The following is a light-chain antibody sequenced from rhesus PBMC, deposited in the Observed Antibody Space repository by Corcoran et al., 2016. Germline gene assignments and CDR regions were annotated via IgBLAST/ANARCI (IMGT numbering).Light chain of an antibody. V-gene: IGKV1-38*01. CDR1: QDISSY. CDR2: DAS. CDR3: QQRNSYPYS. Sequence: DIQSTQSPSSLSASVGDRVTITCRASQDISSYLAWYQQKPGKAPNLLIYDASNLQSGVPSRFSGSGSGTHFTLTISSLQPEDFAVYYCQQRNSYPYSFGRGTKVEIK. J-gene: IGKJ2*01.